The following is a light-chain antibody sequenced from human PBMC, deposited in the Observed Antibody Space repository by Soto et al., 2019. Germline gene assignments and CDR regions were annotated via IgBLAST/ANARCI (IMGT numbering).Light chain of an antibody. CDR2: AAS. V-gene: IGKV1-27*01. Sequence: DIQMTQSPSSLSASVGDRVTITCRASQGISNYLAWYQQKPGKVPKLLIYAASTLQSGVPSRFSGSGSGTAFTLTISSLQPEDVATYYCQKYNSVPLFTFGPGTKVDIK. CDR3: QKYNSVPLFT. CDR1: QGISNY. J-gene: IGKJ3*01.